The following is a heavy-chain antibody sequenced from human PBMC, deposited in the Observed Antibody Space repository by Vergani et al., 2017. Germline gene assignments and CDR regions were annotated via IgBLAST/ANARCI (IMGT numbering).Heavy chain of an antibody. D-gene: IGHD1-26*01. CDR3: ARESGSGDFDY. Sequence: EVQLLESGGGLVQPGGSLRLSCAASGFTFSSYAMSWVRQAPGKGLEWVSAISGSGGSTYYADSVKGRFTISRENAKNSLYLQMNSLRAGDTAVYYCARESGSGDFDYWGQGTLVTVSS. J-gene: IGHJ4*02. CDR1: GFTFSSYA. V-gene: IGHV3-23*01. CDR2: ISGSGGST.